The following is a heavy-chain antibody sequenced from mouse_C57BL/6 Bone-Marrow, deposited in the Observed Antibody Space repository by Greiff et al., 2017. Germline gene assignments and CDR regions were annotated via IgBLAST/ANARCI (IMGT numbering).Heavy chain of an antibody. Sequence: VQLQESGPELVKPGASVKISCKASGYAFSSSWMNWVKQRPGKGLEWIGRIYPGDGDTNYNGKFKGKATLTADKSSSTAYMQLSSLTSEDSAVYFCARWDKDAMDYWGQGTSVTVSS. V-gene: IGHV1-82*01. CDR2: IYPGDGDT. CDR3: ARWDKDAMDY. J-gene: IGHJ4*01. CDR1: GYAFSSSW. D-gene: IGHD1-3*01.